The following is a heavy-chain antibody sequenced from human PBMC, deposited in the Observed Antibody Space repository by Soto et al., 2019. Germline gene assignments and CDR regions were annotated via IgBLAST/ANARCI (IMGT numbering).Heavy chain of an antibody. CDR3: ARLSGSWYSASYYYGMDV. D-gene: IGHD6-13*01. J-gene: IGHJ6*02. Sequence: EVQLVESGGGLVKPGGSLRLSCAASGFTFSSYSMNWVRQAPGKGLEWVSSISSSSSYIYYADSVKGRFTISRDNAKNSLYLQMNSLRAEDMAVYYCARLSGSWYSASYYYGMDVWGQGTTVTVSS. CDR2: ISSSSSYI. CDR1: GFTFSSYS. V-gene: IGHV3-21*01.